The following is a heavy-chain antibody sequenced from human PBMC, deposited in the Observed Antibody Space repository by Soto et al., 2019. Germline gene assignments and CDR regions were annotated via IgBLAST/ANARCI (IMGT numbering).Heavy chain of an antibody. D-gene: IGHD2-2*01. CDR1: GFTFGSYG. CDR3: AICARIVVVPAALAY. V-gene: IGHV3-7*03. J-gene: IGHJ4*02. Sequence: GGSLRLSCAASGFTFGSYGMSGFRQAPGKGLQWVANIKHEAGERDYGASETDYLDSVKGRFTVSRDNAKNSLYLQMNNLGAEDTAVYYCAICARIVVVPAALAYPAQRSPVTVSS. CDR2: IKHEAGERDYGASET.